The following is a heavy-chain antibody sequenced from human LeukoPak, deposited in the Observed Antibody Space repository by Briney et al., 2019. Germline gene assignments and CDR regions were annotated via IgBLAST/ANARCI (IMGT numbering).Heavy chain of an antibody. J-gene: IGHJ4*02. CDR2: INHSGST. V-gene: IGHV4-34*01. Sequence: SETLSLTCAVYGGSFSGYYWSWIRQPPGKGLKWIGEINHSGSTNYNPSLKSRVTISVDTSKNQFSLKLSSVTAADTAVYYCARRLGYCSSTSCYQFDYWGQGTLVTVSS. CDR1: GGSFSGYY. CDR3: ARRLGYCSSTSCYQFDY. D-gene: IGHD2-2*01.